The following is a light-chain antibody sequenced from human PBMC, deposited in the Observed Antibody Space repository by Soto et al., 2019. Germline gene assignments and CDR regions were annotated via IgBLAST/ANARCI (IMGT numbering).Light chain of an antibody. J-gene: IGKJ5*01. V-gene: IGKV1-27*01. Sequence: DIQMIQSPSSLSAYVGARVNISCRASQDIGNHLDWYQKKPEKVPKLMVHAASTLQSGVPSRFSGSGSGTDFTLTISSLQPEDVATYFCEMYNIAPLITLGQGTRLEIK. CDR3: EMYNIAPLIT. CDR1: QDIGNH. CDR2: AAS.